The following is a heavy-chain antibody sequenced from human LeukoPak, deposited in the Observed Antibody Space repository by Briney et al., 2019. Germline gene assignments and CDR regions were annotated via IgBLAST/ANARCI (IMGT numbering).Heavy chain of an antibody. CDR1: GFTFSSYG. D-gene: IGHD3-3*01. V-gene: IGHV3-30*02. CDR2: IRYDESNK. CDR3: AKDLPSYDFWSGSMY. J-gene: IGHJ4*02. Sequence: GGSLRLSCAASGFTFSSYGMHWVRQAPGKGLEWVAFIRYDESNKYYADSVKGRFTISRDNSKNTLYLQMNSLRAEDTAVYYCAKDLPSYDFWSGSMYWGQGTLVTVSS.